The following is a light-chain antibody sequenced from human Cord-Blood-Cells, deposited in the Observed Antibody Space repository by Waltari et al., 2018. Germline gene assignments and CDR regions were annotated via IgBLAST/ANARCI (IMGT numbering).Light chain of an antibody. CDR1: SSDVGGSTC. Sequence: QSPLTQPASAPGSPGQSSTFSRAAPSSDVGGSTCFSWYQQHPGKAPKLMIYDVSNRPSGVSNRFSGSKSGNTASLTISGLQAEDEADYYCSSYTSSSTYVCGTGTKVTVL. CDR2: DVS. J-gene: IGLJ1*01. V-gene: IGLV2-14*01. CDR3: SSYTSSSTYV.